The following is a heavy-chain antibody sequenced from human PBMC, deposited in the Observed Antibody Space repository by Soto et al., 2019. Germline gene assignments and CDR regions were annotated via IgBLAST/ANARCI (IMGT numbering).Heavy chain of an antibody. D-gene: IGHD2-8*01. J-gene: IGHJ5*02. CDR3: ARVMVYALDP. Sequence: TSETLSLTCAVSGGSISRGGYSWSWIRQPPGKGREWIGYIYHNGSTYYNPSLKSRVTTSVDRSKNQFSLKLSSVTAADTAVYYCARVMVYALDPWGQGTLVTVSS. CDR1: GGSISRGGYS. CDR2: IYHNGST. V-gene: IGHV4-30-2*01.